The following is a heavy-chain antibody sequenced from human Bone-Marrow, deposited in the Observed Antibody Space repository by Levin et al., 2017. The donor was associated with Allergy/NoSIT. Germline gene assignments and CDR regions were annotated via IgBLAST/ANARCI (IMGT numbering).Heavy chain of an antibody. CDR2: ISSSTDYI. Sequence: GGSLRLSCAASGFTFSLYSMHWVRQAPGKGLEWVSSISSSTDYIYYADSVKGRFTISRDNAKNSLYLEMNSLRAEDAAVYYCARLNGYARLFDIWGQGTMVTVSS. V-gene: IGHV3-21*06. CDR3: ARLNGYARLFDI. CDR1: GFTFSLYS. J-gene: IGHJ3*02. D-gene: IGHD5-12*01.